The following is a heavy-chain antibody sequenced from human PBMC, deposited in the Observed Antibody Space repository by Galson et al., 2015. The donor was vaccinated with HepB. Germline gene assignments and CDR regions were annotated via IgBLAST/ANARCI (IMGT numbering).Heavy chain of an antibody. J-gene: IGHJ4*02. CDR3: AKDGIASAGTPYYFHY. Sequence: SLRLSCAASGFRFYTYALSWVRQAPGKGLEWVSTITGTGGNTYYADSVKGRFTISKDMSENTLYLQMNSLRVEDTAVYYCAKDGIASAGTPYYFHYWGQGTLVTVSS. CDR1: GFRFYTYA. CDR2: ITGTGGNT. D-gene: IGHD6-13*01. V-gene: IGHV3-23*01.